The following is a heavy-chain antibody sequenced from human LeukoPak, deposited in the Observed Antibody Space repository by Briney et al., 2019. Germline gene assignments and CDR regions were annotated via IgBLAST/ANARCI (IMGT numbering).Heavy chain of an antibody. CDR1: GFTFSSHA. Sequence: GGSLRLSCAASGFTFSSHAMHWVRQAPGKGLEYVSGIGNNGDTTYYANSVKGRFTISRDNSKNTLYLGMGSLRAEDMAVYYCARDLTNGWHYFDYWGQGTLVTVSS. J-gene: IGHJ4*02. D-gene: IGHD6-19*01. V-gene: IGHV3-64*01. CDR2: IGNNGDTT. CDR3: ARDLTNGWHYFDY.